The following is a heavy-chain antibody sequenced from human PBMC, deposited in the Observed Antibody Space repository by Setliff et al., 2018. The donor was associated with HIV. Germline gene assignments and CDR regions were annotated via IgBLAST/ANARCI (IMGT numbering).Heavy chain of an antibody. J-gene: IGHJ6*02. V-gene: IGHV7-4-1*02. CDR1: GYTFTDYA. CDR3: ARIRYGGIFLYYYYGMDV. CDR2: INTNTRNP. D-gene: IGHD2-15*01. Sequence: VKVSCKASGYTFTDYAMNWVRQAPGQGLEWMGWINTNTRNPTYAQGFTGRFVFSLDTSVSTTYLQISSLKAEDTAVYYCARIRYGGIFLYYYYGMDVWGQGTTVTVSS.